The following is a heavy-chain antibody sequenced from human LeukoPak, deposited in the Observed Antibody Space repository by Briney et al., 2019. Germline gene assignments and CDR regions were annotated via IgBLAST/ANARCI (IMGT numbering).Heavy chain of an antibody. J-gene: IGHJ4*02. CDR1: GFTFSSYW. CDR2: INGEGSST. CDR3: ASGTMSYF. D-gene: IGHD3-22*01. Sequence: GGSLRLSCAASGFTFSSYWLHWVRQAPGKGLVWVSRINGEGSSTSYADSVKGRFTVSRDNAKNTLYLQMSSLRAEDTAVYYCASGTMSYFWGQGTLVTVSS. V-gene: IGHV3-74*01.